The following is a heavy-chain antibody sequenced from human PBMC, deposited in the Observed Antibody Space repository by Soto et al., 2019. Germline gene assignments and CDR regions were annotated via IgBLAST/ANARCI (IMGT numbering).Heavy chain of an antibody. J-gene: IGHJ4*02. CDR3: AKGGGVRGVWSY. V-gene: IGHV3-23*01. D-gene: IGHD3-10*01. CDR2: ISGSGGST. CDR1: GFTFSSYA. Sequence: GGSLRLSCAASGFTFSSYAMSWVRQAPGKGLECVSAISGSGGSTYYADSVKGRFTISRDNSKNTLYLQMNSLRAEDTAVYYCAKGGGVRGVWSYWGQGTLVTVSS.